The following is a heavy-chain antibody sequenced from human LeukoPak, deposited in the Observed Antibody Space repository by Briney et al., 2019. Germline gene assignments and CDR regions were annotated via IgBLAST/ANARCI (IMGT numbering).Heavy chain of an antibody. J-gene: IGHJ4*02. CDR3: ARTSYGDYDFDY. CDR1: GFTFSNYA. V-gene: IGHV3-30-3*01. CDR2: ISYDGSNK. Sequence: GGSLRLSCAASGFTFSNYAMHWVCQAPGKGLEWVAVISYDGSNKYYADSVKGRFTISRDNSRDNSKNTLYLQMNSLRPEDTAVYYCARTSYGDYDFDYWGQGTLVTVSS. D-gene: IGHD4-17*01.